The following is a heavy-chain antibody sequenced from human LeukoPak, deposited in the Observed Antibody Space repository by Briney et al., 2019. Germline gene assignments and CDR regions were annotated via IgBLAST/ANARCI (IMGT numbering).Heavy chain of an antibody. CDR2: LYSGGST. CDR1: GFTVSRNY. V-gene: IGHV3-53*01. Sequence: GGSLRLSCAASGFTVSRNYMSWVRQAPGKGLEWVSVLYSGGSTNYADSVKGRFTISRDNSKNSLYLQMNSLTPEDTAVYYCARDLRAGGTWSYGVYFDLWGRGTLVTVSS. D-gene: IGHD4-17*01. CDR3: ARDLRAGGTWSYGVYFDL. J-gene: IGHJ2*01.